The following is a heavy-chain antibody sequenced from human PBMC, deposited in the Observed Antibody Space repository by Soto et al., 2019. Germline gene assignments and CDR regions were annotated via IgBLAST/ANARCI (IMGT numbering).Heavy chain of an antibody. CDR3: ARLAAAPSEWSYYYYMDV. J-gene: IGHJ6*03. D-gene: IGHD6-13*01. CDR2: IYHSGST. Sequence: SETLSLTCAVSSGSISSSNWWSWVRQPPGKGLEWIGEIYHSGSTNYNPSLKSRVTISVDKSKNQFSLKLSSVTAADTAVYYCARLAAAPSEWSYYYYMDVWGKGTTVTVSS. CDR1: SGSISSSNW. V-gene: IGHV4-4*02.